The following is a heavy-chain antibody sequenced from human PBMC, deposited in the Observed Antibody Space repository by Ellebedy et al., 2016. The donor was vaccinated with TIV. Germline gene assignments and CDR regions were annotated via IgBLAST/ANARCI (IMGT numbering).Heavy chain of an antibody. CDR1: GFTFYEYA. J-gene: IGHJ4*02. CDR3: AKGRGSSWYSPTDY. CDR2: VSWNGDSV. V-gene: IGHV3-9*01. Sequence: GGSLRLXCAASGFTFYEYAMHWVRQTPGKGLEWVSGVSWNGDSVQYTGSVKGRFTISRDNAKNSLYLQMDSLRIEDTAFYFCAKGRGSSWYSPTDYWGQGTLVSVSS. D-gene: IGHD6-13*01.